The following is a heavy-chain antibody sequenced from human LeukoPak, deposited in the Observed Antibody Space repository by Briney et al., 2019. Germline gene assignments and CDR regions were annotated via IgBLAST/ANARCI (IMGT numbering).Heavy chain of an antibody. Sequence: SETLSLTCTVSGGSINSDYWSWIRQPPGKGLEWIGYIYYSGNTNYNPSLKSRVTISVDTSKNQFSLKLSSVTAADTAVYYCAGGHGSGGSCYNYWGQGTLVTVSS. V-gene: IGHV4-59*01. CDR1: GGSINSDY. J-gene: IGHJ4*02. CDR3: AGGHGSGGSCYNY. CDR2: IYYSGNT. D-gene: IGHD2-15*01.